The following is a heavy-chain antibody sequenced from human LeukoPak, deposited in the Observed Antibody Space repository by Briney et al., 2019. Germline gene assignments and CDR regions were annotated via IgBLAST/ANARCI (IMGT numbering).Heavy chain of an antibody. J-gene: IGHJ4*02. CDR2: INHSGST. V-gene: IGHV4-34*01. CDR3: AVGSSGFDY. CDR1: GGSFSGYY. D-gene: IGHD3-22*01. Sequence: SETLSLTCAVYGGSFSGYYWSWIRQPPGKGLEWIGEINHSGSTNYNPSLKSRVTISVGTSKNQFSLKLSSVTAADTAVYYCAVGSSGFDYWGQGTLVTVSS.